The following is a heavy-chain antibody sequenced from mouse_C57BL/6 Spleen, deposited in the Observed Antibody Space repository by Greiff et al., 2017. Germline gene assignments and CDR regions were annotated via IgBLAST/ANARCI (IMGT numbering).Heavy chain of an antibody. CDR3: ARGDSSDY. J-gene: IGHJ2*01. V-gene: IGHV1-82*01. CDR1: GYAFSSSW. CDR2: IYPGDGDT. Sequence: QVQLQQSGPELVKPGASVKISCKASGYAFSSSWMNWVKQRPGKGLEWIGRIYPGDGDTNYNGKFKGKATLTADKSSSTAYMQLRSLTSEYSAVYFCARGDSSDYWGQGTTLTVSS. D-gene: IGHD3-2*02.